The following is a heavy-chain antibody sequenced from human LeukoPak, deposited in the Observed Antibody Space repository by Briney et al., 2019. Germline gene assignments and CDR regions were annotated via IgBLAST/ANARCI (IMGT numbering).Heavy chain of an antibody. D-gene: IGHD1-1*01. Sequence: PGGSLRLSCSASGFTFSSFGIHWVRQAPGKGLEWVSVIYSGGSTYYADSVKGRFTISRDNSKNTLYLQMNSLRAEDTAVYYCARLPGETTTGDYWGQGTLVTVSS. CDR2: IYSGGST. V-gene: IGHV3-53*01. CDR1: GFTFSSFG. CDR3: ARLPGETTTGDY. J-gene: IGHJ4*02.